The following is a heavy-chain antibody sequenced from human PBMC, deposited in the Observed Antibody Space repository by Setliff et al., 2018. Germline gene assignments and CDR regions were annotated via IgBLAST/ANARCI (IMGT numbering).Heavy chain of an antibody. D-gene: IGHD3-16*01. CDR2: ISAHNGDP. J-gene: IGHJ6*02. Sequence: ASVKVSCKASGYTFSTYGISWVRQAPGQGLEWMGWISAHNGDPDYAQKLQGRITMTTDTSTSTAYMELRSLRSDDTALYYCTRDTRLQAVMGGPREHHYYYFGLDVWGQGTTVT. CDR1: GYTFSTYG. V-gene: IGHV1-18*01. CDR3: TRDTRLQAVMGGPREHHYYYFGLDV.